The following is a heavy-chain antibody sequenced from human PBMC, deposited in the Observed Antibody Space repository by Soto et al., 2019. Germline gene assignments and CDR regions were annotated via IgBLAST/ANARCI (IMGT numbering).Heavy chain of an antibody. CDR1: GFTFSTYG. CDR3: ARDEVYCSSTSCYGHDY. Sequence: GGSLRFSCAAPGFTFSTYGMNWVRQAPERGLEWVSYIGGNGDSIYYADSVKGRFTISRDNAKNSLYLQMNSLRAEDTAVYYCARDEVYCSSTSCYGHDYWGQGTLVTVSS. J-gene: IGHJ4*02. CDR2: IGGNGDSI. V-gene: IGHV3-21*05. D-gene: IGHD2-2*01.